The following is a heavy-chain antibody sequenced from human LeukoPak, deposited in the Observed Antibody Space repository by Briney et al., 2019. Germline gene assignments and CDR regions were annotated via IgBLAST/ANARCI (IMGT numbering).Heavy chain of an antibody. D-gene: IGHD1-14*01. CDR2: IRYDGIVT. V-gene: IGHV3-74*01. Sequence: GGSLRLSCVASEFTFSNYWIHWVRQPPGKGLVWVSRIRYDGIVTNYADSVEGRFTISRDNAKNAVHLQMNSLRDDDTAVYYCARANPADFNLWGRGTLVTVSS. J-gene: IGHJ2*01. CDR1: EFTFSNYW. CDR3: ARANPADFNL.